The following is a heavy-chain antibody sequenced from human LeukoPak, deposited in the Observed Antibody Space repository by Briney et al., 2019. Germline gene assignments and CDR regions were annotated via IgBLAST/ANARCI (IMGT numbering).Heavy chain of an antibody. CDR2: ISAYNCNT. CDR1: GYTLTSYG. Sequence: ASVKVSCKASGYTLTSYGISWVRQAPGQGLEWMGWISAYNCNTNYAQKFQGRVTMTTHTPTRTAFMELRSLRSDDTAVYYCASADIRAIASSGWYGFDYWGQGTLVTVSS. CDR3: ASADIRAIASSGWYGFDY. V-gene: IGHV1-18*01. D-gene: IGHD6-19*01. J-gene: IGHJ4*02.